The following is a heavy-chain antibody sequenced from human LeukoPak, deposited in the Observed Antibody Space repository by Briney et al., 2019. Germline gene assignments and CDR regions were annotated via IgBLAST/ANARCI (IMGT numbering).Heavy chain of an antibody. Sequence: GGSLRLSCAASGYTFSRHGMNWVRQAPGKGLEWVSGISPSGDITYFADSVKGRFTISRDNSKNTLYLQMNSLRAEDTAVYYCAKGLWFGELSGGYWGQGTLVTVSS. D-gene: IGHD3-10*01. CDR2: ISPSGDIT. J-gene: IGHJ4*02. CDR1: GYTFSRHG. CDR3: AKGLWFGELSGGY. V-gene: IGHV3-23*01.